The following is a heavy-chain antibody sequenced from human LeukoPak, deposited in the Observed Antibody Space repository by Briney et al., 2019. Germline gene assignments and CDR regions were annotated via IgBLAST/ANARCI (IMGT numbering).Heavy chain of an antibody. D-gene: IGHD3-10*01. CDR1: GGSISSGGYY. CDR3: ARDIMVRGVTAYYFDY. CDR2: IYYSGST. J-gene: IGHJ4*02. V-gene: IGHV4-31*03. Sequence: PSETLSLTCTVSGGSISSGGYYWSWIRQHPGKGLEWIGYIYYSGSTYYNPSLKSRVTISVDTSKNQFSLKLSSVTAADTAVYYCARDIMVRGVTAYYFDYWGQGTLVTVSS.